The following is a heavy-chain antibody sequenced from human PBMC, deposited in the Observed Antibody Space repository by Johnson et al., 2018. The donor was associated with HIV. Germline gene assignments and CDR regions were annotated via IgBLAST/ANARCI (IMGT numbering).Heavy chain of an antibody. CDR3: ARDPEGAPPLGAFDI. Sequence: QVQLVESGGGLVQPGGSLRLSCGASIFTFSSYAMHWVRQAPGKGLEWVAVISYDGSNKYYADSVKGRFTISRDNSKNTLYLQMNSLRAEDTAVYSCARDPEGAPPLGAFDIWGQGTLVTVSS. V-gene: IGHV3-30*04. CDR1: IFTFSSYA. J-gene: IGHJ3*02. CDR2: ISYDGSNK. D-gene: IGHD1-26*01.